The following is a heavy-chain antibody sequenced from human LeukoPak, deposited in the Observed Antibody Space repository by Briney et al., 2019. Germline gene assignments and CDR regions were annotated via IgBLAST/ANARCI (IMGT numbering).Heavy chain of an antibody. Sequence: SETLSLTCTVSGGSLSSDYWSWIRQPPGKGLEWIGYIYHSGSTNYNPSLKSRVTISVGTSKNQFSLKLSSVTAADTAVYYCARVIAREYFDCWGQGTLVTVSS. D-gene: IGHD2-21*01. J-gene: IGHJ4*02. CDR1: GGSLSSDY. CDR3: ARVIAREYFDC. CDR2: IYHSGST. V-gene: IGHV4-59*08.